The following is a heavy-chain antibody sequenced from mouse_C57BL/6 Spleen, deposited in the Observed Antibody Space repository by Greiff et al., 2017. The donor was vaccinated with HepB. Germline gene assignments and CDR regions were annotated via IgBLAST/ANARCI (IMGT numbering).Heavy chain of an antibody. CDR1: GYTFTSYW. CDR3: AREEDYYGSSSLYYYAMDY. J-gene: IGHJ4*01. V-gene: IGHV1-55*01. D-gene: IGHD1-1*01. Sequence: VQLQQPGAELVKPGASVKMSCKASGYTFTSYWITWVKQRPGQGLEWIGDIYPGSGSTNYNEKFKSKATLTVDTSSSTAYMQLSSLTSEDSAVYYCAREEDYYGSSSLYYYAMDYWGQGTSVTVSS. CDR2: IYPGSGST.